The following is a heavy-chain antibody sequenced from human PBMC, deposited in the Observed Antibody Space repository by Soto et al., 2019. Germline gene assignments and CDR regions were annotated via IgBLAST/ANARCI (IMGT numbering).Heavy chain of an antibody. CDR1: GYFISNGYY. CDR3: ARVGVQLWRTNFDY. Sequence: PSETLSLTCAVSGYFISNGYYWGWFRQPPGKGLEWIGTLYYSGSTNYNPSLKSRVTILVDTPKNQFSLKLSSVTAADTAVYYCARVGVQLWRTNFDYWGQGTLVTVSS. D-gene: IGHD5-18*01. CDR2: LYYSGST. J-gene: IGHJ4*02. V-gene: IGHV4-38-2*01.